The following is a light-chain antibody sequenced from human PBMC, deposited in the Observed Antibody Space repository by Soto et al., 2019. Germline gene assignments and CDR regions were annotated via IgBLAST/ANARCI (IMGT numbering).Light chain of an antibody. CDR1: QTISSN. CDR3: QQYHNWPPQYT. CDR2: GAS. Sequence: EIVMTQSPATLSVSPGERATLSCRASQTISSNLAWYQQKPGQAPRLLIHGASTRATGVPARFSDSGSGTEFTLTITSLQSEDFAVYYCQQYHNWPPQYTFGQGTQLQIK. V-gene: IGKV3-15*01. J-gene: IGKJ2*01.